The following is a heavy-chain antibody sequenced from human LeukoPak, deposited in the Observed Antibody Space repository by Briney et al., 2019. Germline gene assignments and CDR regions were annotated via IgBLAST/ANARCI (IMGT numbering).Heavy chain of an antibody. CDR1: GFTFRSYS. CDR3: ARDSREDQLLSLHY. D-gene: IGHD3-22*01. J-gene: IGHJ4*02. Sequence: GGSLRLSCAASGFTFRSYSMNWVRQAPGKGLEWVSYINSGSSIRNYADSVRGRFTISRDNAKDSLYLQMNSLRAEDTAVYYCARDSREDQLLSLHYWGQGTLVTVSS. CDR2: INSGSSIR. V-gene: IGHV3-48*01.